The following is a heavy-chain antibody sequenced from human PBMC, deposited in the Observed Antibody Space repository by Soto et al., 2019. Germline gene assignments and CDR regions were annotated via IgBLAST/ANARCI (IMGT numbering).Heavy chain of an antibody. Sequence: GGSLRLSCAASGFTFSSYGMHWVRQAPGKGLEWVAVISYDGSNKYYADSVKGRFTISRDNSKNTLYLQMNSLRAEDTAVYYCAKDRIEARRRWVGWFDPWGQGTLVTVSS. V-gene: IGHV3-30*18. CDR1: GFTFSSYG. J-gene: IGHJ5*02. CDR2: ISYDGSNK. CDR3: AKDRIEARRRWVGWFDP. D-gene: IGHD6-6*01.